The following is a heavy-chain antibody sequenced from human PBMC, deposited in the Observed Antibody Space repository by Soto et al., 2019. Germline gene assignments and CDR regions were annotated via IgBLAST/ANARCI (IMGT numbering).Heavy chain of an antibody. D-gene: IGHD1-26*01. CDR1: GFTFSNYW. CDR2: INNDGSRT. V-gene: IGHV3-74*01. CDR3: GTTFEY. J-gene: IGHJ4*02. Sequence: EVQVVESGGALVQPGGSLRLSCAASGFTFSNYWMHWVRQVTGEGLVWVSSINNDGSRTWYADSVRGRIAMSRDNARNLVYLQMNSLRAEDTAVYYCGTTFEYWGQGALVTVSS.